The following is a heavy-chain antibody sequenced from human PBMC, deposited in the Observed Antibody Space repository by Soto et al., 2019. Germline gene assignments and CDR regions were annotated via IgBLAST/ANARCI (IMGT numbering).Heavy chain of an antibody. Sequence: LSLTCAVYGGSFSSYYWSWIRQPPGKGLEWIGGINHSGSTNYNPSLKSRVTISVDTSKNQFSLKLNSVTAADTAVYYCARGGYPKVYGMDVWGQGTTVTVS. CDR1: GGSFSSYY. V-gene: IGHV4-34*01. CDR2: INHSGST. D-gene: IGHD6-25*01. CDR3: ARGGYPKVYGMDV. J-gene: IGHJ6*02.